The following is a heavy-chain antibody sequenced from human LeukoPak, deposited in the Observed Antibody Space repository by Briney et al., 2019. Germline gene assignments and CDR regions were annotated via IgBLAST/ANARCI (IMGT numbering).Heavy chain of an antibody. J-gene: IGHJ5*02. CDR1: GGSINSRSYY. CDR2: IYYSGST. CDR3: ARRVSAVDLGRFDP. V-gene: IGHV4-39*01. D-gene: IGHD5/OR15-5a*01. Sequence: SETLSLTCTVSGGSINSRSYYWVWIRQPSGEGLEWIGNIYYSGSTYYNPSLKSRVTISVDTSKNQFSLKLSSVTAADTAVYYCARRVSAVDLGRFDPWGQGTLVTVSS.